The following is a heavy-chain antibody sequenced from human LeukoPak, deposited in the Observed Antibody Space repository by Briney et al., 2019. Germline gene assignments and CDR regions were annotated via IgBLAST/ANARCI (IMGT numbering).Heavy chain of an antibody. CDR3: ANTYYDYVWGIN. J-gene: IGHJ4*02. V-gene: IGHV3-74*01. Sequence: GGSLRLSCAASGFAFTTYCMHWVRHAPGKGLVWVSRISSDGSTTSYADSVKGRFTISRDNAKNSLYLQMNSLRDEDTAVYYCANTYYDYVWGINWGQGTLVTVSS. CDR1: GFAFTTYC. CDR2: ISSDGSTT. D-gene: IGHD3-16*01.